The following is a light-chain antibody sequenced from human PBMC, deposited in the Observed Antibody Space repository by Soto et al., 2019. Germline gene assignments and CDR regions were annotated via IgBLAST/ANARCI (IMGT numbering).Light chain of an antibody. Sequence: QSALTQPPSASGTPGQRVTISCSGSSSNIGSNYVYWYQQLPGTAPKLLIYSNNQRPSGVPDRFSGSKSGTSASLAISGLRSEDEADYYCSAYTSSDTGVFGTGTKLTVL. J-gene: IGLJ1*01. CDR3: SAYTSSDTGV. CDR1: SSNIGSNY. CDR2: SNN. V-gene: IGLV1-47*02.